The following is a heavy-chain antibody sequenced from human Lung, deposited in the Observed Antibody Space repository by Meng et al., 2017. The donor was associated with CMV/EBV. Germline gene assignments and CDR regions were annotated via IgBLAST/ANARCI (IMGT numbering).Heavy chain of an antibody. V-gene: IGHV3-30*02. CDR3: AGQYSTTYSFHFDY. Sequence: SCVVSGLTFSSYDIHWVRQAPGKGLEWVALITSDGNDKYYADSVKGRFTISRDNSKNTLYLQMHSLGGDDTAVYYCAGQYSTTYSFHFDYWGQGTLVTVSS. D-gene: IGHD2-2*01. CDR1: GLTFSSYD. CDR2: ITSDGNDK. J-gene: IGHJ4*02.